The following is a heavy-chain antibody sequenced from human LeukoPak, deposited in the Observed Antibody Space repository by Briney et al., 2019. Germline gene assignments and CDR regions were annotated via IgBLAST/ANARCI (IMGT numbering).Heavy chain of an antibody. CDR2: INHSGST. V-gene: IGHV4-39*07. J-gene: IGHJ4*02. CDR1: GGSISSSSYY. CDR3: ASLVGATSKVDY. Sequence: SETLSLTCTVSGGSISSSSYYWGWIRQPPGKGLEWIGEINHSGSTNYNPSLKSRVTISVDTSKNQFSLKLSSVTAADTAVYYCASLVGATSKVDYWGQGTLVTVSS. D-gene: IGHD1-26*01.